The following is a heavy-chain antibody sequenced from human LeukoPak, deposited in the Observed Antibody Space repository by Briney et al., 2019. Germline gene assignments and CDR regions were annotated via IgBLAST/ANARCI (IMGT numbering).Heavy chain of an antibody. V-gene: IGHV1-24*01. Sequence: GASVKVSCKVSGYTLTELSMHWVRQAPGKGLEWMGGFDPEDGEAIYAQKFQGRVTMTEDTSTDTAYMELSSLRSEDTAVYYCATYPRITIFGAVTIFDYWGQGTLVTVSS. J-gene: IGHJ4*02. CDR1: GYTLTELS. D-gene: IGHD3-3*01. CDR2: FDPEDGEA. CDR3: ATYPRITIFGAVTIFDY.